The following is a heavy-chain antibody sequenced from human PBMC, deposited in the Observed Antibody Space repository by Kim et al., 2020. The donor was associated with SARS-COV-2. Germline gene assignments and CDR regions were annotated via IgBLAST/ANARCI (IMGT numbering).Heavy chain of an antibody. CDR1: GGTFSSYA. D-gene: IGHD3-16*01. Sequence: SVKVSCKASGGTFSSYAISWVRQAPGQGLEWMGRIIPILGIANYAQKFQGRVTITADKSTSTAYMELSSLRSEDTAVYYCARDHDFYYDYVWGSYYDYFDYWGQGTLVTVSS. J-gene: IGHJ4*02. CDR3: ARDHDFYYDYVWGSYYDYFDY. V-gene: IGHV1-69*04. CDR2: IIPILGIA.